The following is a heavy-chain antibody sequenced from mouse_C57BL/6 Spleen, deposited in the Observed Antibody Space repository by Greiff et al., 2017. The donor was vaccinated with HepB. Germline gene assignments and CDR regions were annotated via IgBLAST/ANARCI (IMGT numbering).Heavy chain of an antibody. CDR3: ARSSYYFDY. J-gene: IGHJ2*01. D-gene: IGHD1-1*01. CDR2: IDPEDGET. CDR1: GFNFKDYY. Sequence: VQLQQSGAELVKLGASVKLSCTASGFNFKDYYMHWVKQRTEQGLEWIGRIDPEDGETKYAQKFQGKATITADTSSNTAYLQLSSLTSEDAAVYYCARSSYYFDYWGQGTPLTVSS. V-gene: IGHV14-2*01.